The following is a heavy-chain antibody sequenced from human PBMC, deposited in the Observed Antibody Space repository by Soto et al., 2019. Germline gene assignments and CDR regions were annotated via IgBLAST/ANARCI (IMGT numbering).Heavy chain of an antibody. CDR1: GPRRSTHA. D-gene: IGHD3-22*01. CDR3: ARDFPAYYYDSSGYYYGGGYGMDV. J-gene: IGHJ6*02. Sequence: GSLRISYTASGPRRSTHAFLWVRQAPGEGLAWGSYISSSSSTIYYADSVRGRFTISRDNAKNSLYLQMSSLRAEDTAVYYCARDFPAYYYDSSGYYYGGGYGMDVWGQGTTVTVSS. CDR2: ISSSSSTI. V-gene: IGHV3-48*01.